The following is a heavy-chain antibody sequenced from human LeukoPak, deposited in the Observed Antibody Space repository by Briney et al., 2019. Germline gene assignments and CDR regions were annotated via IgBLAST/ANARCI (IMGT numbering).Heavy chain of an antibody. CDR1: GFIFSAYA. J-gene: IGHJ4*02. Sequence: PGGSLRLSCAASGFIFSAYAMSWVRQRQAPGKGLEWVAVISYDGSNKYYADSVKGRFTISRDNSKNTLYLQMNSLRAEDTAVYYCARERVVVVITVEIDYWGQGTLVTVSS. D-gene: IGHD3-22*01. CDR2: ISYDGSNK. CDR3: ARERVVVVITVEIDY. V-gene: IGHV3-30-3*01.